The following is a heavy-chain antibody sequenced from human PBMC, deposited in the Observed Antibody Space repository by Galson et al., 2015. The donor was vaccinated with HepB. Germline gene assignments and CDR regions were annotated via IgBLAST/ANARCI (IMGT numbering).Heavy chain of an antibody. CDR2: ISYDGSNK. Sequence: SLRLSCAASGFTFSSYAMHWVRQAPGKGLEWVAVISYDGSNKYYADSVKGRFTISRDNSKNTLYLQMNSLRAEDTAVYYCASASPYSGSWIDYWGQGTLVTVSS. V-gene: IGHV3-30*04. CDR3: ASASPYSGSWIDY. J-gene: IGHJ4*02. CDR1: GFTFSSYA. D-gene: IGHD6-13*01.